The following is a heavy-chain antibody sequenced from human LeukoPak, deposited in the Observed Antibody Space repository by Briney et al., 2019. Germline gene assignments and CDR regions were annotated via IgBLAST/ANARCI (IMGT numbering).Heavy chain of an antibody. D-gene: IGHD2/OR15-2a*01. CDR1: GFTFDDYA. Sequence: SLRLSCAASGFTFDDYAMHWVRQAPGKGLEWVSGISWSSGDIGYADSVKGRFTISRDNAKNTLYLQMNSLRAEDTAIYYCATFSNPDYWGQGTLVTVSS. J-gene: IGHJ4*02. V-gene: IGHV3-9*01. CDR2: ISWSSGDI. CDR3: ATFSNPDY.